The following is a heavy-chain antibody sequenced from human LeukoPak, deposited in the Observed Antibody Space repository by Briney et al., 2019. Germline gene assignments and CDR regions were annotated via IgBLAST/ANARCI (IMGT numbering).Heavy chain of an antibody. D-gene: IGHD6-19*01. CDR2: INPNSGGT. CDR3: ASAVAGMDYYFDY. V-gene: IGHV1-2*02. CDR1: GYTFTGYY. Sequence: ASVKVSCKASGYTFTGYYMHWARQAPGQGLEWMGWINPNSGGTNYAQKFQGRVTMTRDTSISTAYMELSRLRSDDTAVYYCASAVAGMDYYFDYWGQGTLVTVSS. J-gene: IGHJ4*02.